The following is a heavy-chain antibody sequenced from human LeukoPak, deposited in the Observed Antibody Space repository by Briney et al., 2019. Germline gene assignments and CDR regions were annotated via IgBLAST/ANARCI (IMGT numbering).Heavy chain of an antibody. Sequence: SETLSLTCAVSGYSITNDYYWGCIRQPPGKGLEWIGNTHHSGSSYYNPSLKSRVTMSVDTSKNQFSLNLSSVTAADTAVYYCVRLGDNLSFAYWGQGTLVTVSS. V-gene: IGHV4-38-2*01. D-gene: IGHD4/OR15-4a*01. CDR3: VRLGDNLSFAY. J-gene: IGHJ4*02. CDR2: THHSGSS. CDR1: GYSITNDYY.